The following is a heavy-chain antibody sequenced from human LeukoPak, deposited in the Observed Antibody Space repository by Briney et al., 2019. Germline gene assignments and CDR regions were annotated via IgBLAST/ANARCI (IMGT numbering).Heavy chain of an antibody. V-gene: IGHV4-34*01. Sequence: SETLSLTCAVYGGSFSGYYWSWIRQPPGKVLEWIGEINHSGSTNYNPSLKSRVTISVDTSKNQFSLQLSSVTAADTAVYYCARGSTRWFSTIDYWGQGTLVTVSS. CDR2: INHSGST. CDR1: GGSFSGYY. CDR3: ARGSTRWFSTIDY. J-gene: IGHJ4*02. D-gene: IGHD4-23*01.